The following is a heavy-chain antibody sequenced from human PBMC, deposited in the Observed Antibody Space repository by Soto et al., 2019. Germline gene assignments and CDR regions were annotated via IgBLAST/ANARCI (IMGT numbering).Heavy chain of an antibody. CDR2: IWYDGSLI. V-gene: IGHV3-33*01. CDR3: ARDPSRDWYFDL. J-gene: IGHJ2*01. Sequence: QVQLVESGGGVVQPGRSLRLSCAASGFTFRNYGMHWVRQAPGKGLEWVAVIWYDGSLIYYADSVRGRLTISRDNSKNTLFMEMNSLRAEDTAVYYCARDPSRDWYFDLWGRGTLVTVSS. D-gene: IGHD2-2*01. CDR1: GFTFRNYG.